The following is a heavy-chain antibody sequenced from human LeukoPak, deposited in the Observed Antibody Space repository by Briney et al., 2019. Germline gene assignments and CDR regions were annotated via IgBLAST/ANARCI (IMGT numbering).Heavy chain of an antibody. CDR3: AGDSGLTLFDY. CDR2: ISSGSTII. J-gene: IGHJ4*02. CDR1: GFTFSSYN. Sequence: PGGSLRLSCAASGFTFSSYNMNWVRQAPGKGLEWVSYISSGSTIIYYADSVKGRFTISRDNAKNSLYLQMNSLRAEDTAVYYCAGDSGLTLFDYWGQGTLVTVSS. V-gene: IGHV3-48*01. D-gene: IGHD3/OR15-3a*01.